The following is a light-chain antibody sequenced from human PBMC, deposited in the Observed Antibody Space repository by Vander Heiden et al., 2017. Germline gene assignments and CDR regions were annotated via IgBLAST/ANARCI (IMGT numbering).Light chain of an antibody. CDR2: KAS. J-gene: IGKJ2*01. Sequence: DIQMTHSPSTLSASVGDRVTITCRASQSIRTWLGWHQQKPGKAPKLLIYKASDLESGVPSRFSGSGSGTEFTLTISSLQPDDFASYYCQQDNSYPYTFGQGTKMEIK. V-gene: IGKV1-5*03. CDR1: QSIRTW. CDR3: QQDNSYPYT.